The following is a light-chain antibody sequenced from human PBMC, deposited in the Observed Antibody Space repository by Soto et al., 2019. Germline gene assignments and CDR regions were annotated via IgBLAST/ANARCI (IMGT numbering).Light chain of an antibody. CDR3: QHYNIWAWT. CDR1: QSVGTN. CDR2: GAS. J-gene: IGKJ1*01. V-gene: IGKV3-15*01. Sequence: ELVMTQSPATLSVSPGERATLSCRASQSVGTNLAWYQHKPGHTPRLLIHGASTRATAITARFDGSGSGTGFTLTISSLQSEDFAVYYCQHYNIWAWTFGQGTKVEIK.